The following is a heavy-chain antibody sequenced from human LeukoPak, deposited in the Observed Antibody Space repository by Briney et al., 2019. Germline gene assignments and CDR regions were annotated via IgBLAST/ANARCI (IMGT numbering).Heavy chain of an antibody. V-gene: IGHV6-1*01. CDR2: TYYRSAWYI. Sequence: SQILSLTCAISGDSVSSNSAAWNWIRQSPSRGLEWLGRTYYRSAWYIDYAVSVKSRITINPDTSKNQFSLQLNSVTPEDTAVYYCAREVIAAAGPIDYWSQGSLVTVSS. CDR3: AREVIAAAGPIDY. J-gene: IGHJ4*02. D-gene: IGHD6-13*01. CDR1: GDSVSSNSAA.